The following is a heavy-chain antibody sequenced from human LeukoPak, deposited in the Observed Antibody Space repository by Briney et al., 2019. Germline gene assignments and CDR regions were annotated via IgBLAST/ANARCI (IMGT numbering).Heavy chain of an antibody. CDR2: TYYRSKWFH. V-gene: IGHV6-1*01. CDR1: GDSVSSNSAT. CDR3: ARTIAVPGSFDY. J-gene: IGHJ4*02. Sequence: SQTLSLTCAISGDSVSSNSATWNWIRQSASRGLEWLGRTYYRSKWFHDYAESVKSRITIYPDTSKNQFSLQVNSVTPEDAAVYYCARTIAVPGSFDYWDQGTLVTVSS. D-gene: IGHD6-19*01.